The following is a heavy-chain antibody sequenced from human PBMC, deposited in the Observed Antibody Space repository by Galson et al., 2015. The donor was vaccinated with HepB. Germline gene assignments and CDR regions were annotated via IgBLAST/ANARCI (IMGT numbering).Heavy chain of an antibody. J-gene: IGHJ4*02. CDR2: VSGPGRST. CDR3: AKDREMQWLVPQGLGYFFDS. CDR1: GFPYSDYA. Sequence: SLRLSCAASGFPYSDYAMGWVRQAPGKGLEWVAIVSGPGRSTQYAESVKGRFTISRDNSKNTLHLQMNSLRVDDTAVYYCAKDREMQWLVPQGLGYFFDSWGQGTLVTVSS. D-gene: IGHD6-19*01. V-gene: IGHV3-23*01.